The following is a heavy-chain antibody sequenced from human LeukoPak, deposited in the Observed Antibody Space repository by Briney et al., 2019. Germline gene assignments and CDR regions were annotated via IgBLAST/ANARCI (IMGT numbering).Heavy chain of an antibody. CDR3: ARLVGEHPHGL. CDR1: GGSFSGYY. CDR2: INHSGST. D-gene: IGHD2-2*01. Sequence: PSETLSLTCAVYGGSFSGYYWSWIRKPPGKGLEWIGEINHSGSTNYNPSLKSRVTISVDTSKNQFSLKLSSVTAADTAVYYCARLVGEHPHGLWGQGTLVTVSS. V-gene: IGHV4-34*01. J-gene: IGHJ4*02.